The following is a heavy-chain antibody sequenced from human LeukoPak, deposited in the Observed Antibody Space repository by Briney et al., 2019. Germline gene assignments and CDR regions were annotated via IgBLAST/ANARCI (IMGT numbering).Heavy chain of an antibody. J-gene: IGHJ4*02. CDR2: IKQDGNEK. CDR3: ARDRPYFSFWSAYGFDS. V-gene: IGHV3-7*01. CDR1: GFTFSSYW. D-gene: IGHD3-3*01. Sequence: GGSLRLSCAASGFTFSSYWMSWVRQAPGKGLEWVANIKQDGNEKYYVDSVKGRFTISRDNAKNSLYLQMNSLRAEDTAVYYCARDRPYFSFWSAYGFDSWGQGTLVTVSS.